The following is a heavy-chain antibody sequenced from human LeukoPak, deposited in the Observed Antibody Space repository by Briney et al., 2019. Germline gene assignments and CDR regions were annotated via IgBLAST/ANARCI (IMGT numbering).Heavy chain of an antibody. CDR2: IYTSGST. CDR1: GGSISSGSYY. V-gene: IGHV4-61*02. Sequence: PSQTLSLTCTVSGGSISSGSYYWSWIRQPAGKGLEWIGRIYTSGSTNYNPSLKSRVTISVDTSKNQFSLKLSSVTAADTAVYYCARGAYYYDSSGYYVWGQGTLVTVSS. J-gene: IGHJ4*02. CDR3: ARGAYYYDSSGYYV. D-gene: IGHD3-22*01.